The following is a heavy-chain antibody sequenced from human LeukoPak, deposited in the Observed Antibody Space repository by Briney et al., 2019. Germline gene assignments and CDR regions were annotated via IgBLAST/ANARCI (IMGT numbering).Heavy chain of an antibody. CDR2: IYTSGNT. D-gene: IGHD6-13*01. J-gene: IGHJ3*02. CDR3: ARERGQLRGDAFDI. V-gene: IGHV4-4*07. CDR1: GGSISSYY. Sequence: PPETLSLTCTVSGGSISSYYWSWIRQPAGKGLEWIGRIYTSGNTNYNPSLKSRVTMSADTSKSHFSLKLSSVTAADTAVYYCARERGQLRGDAFDIWGQGTKVTVSS.